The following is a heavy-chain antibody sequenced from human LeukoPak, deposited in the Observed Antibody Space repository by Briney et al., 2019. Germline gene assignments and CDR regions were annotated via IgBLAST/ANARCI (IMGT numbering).Heavy chain of an antibody. J-gene: IGHJ4*02. CDR2: ISYDGSNK. D-gene: IGHD1-1*01. CDR3: ARCTTGRTFGSLREIKRSREIDY. CDR1: GFTFSNYA. V-gene: IGHV3-30*04. Sequence: GGSLRLSCAASGFTFSNYAMHWVRQAPGKGLEWVAVISYDGSNKYYADSVKGRFTISRDNSKNTLYLQMNSLRVEDTAVYYCARCTTGRTFGSLREIKRSREIDYWGQGTLVTVSS.